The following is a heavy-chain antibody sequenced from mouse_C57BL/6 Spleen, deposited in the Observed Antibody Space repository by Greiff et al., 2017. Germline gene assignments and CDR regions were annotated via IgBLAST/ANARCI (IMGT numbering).Heavy chain of an antibody. CDR2: IDPENGGT. J-gene: IGHJ2*01. Sequence: EVQLQQPGAELVRPGASVKLSCTASGFTINVYYMHWVKQRPEQGLEWIGRIDPENGGTKYDQKFQGKATLTVDTSSNTAYLQLRSLTSEYTAVDYCTRGIANWSYYFDYWGQGTTLTVSA. V-gene: IGHV14-1*01. CDR1: GFTINVYY. CDR3: TRGIANWSYYFDY. D-gene: IGHD4-1*01.